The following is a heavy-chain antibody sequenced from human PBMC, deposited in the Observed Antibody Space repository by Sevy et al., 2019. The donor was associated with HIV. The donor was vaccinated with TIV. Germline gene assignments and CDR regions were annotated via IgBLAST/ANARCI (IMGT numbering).Heavy chain of an antibody. Sequence: GGSLRLSCAASGFTFSGYWMSWVRQAPGKGLEWVANIKQDVSEKYYVGSVKGRFTISRDNARNSLYLLMNSLRAEDTAIYYCARGHLRRDGYDYWFFDLRGRGTLVTVSS. D-gene: IGHD5-12*01. J-gene: IGHJ2*01. V-gene: IGHV3-7*01. CDR3: ARGHLRRDGYDYWFFDL. CDR1: GFTFSGYW. CDR2: IKQDVSEK.